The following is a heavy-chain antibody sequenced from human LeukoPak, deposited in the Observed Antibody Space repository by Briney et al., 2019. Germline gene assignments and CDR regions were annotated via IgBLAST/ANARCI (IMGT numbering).Heavy chain of an antibody. Sequence: ASVKVSCKASGYTFTGYYMHWVRQAPGQGLEWMGWINPNSGGTNYAQKFQGRVTMTRDTSISTAYMELSRLRSDDTAVYYCAKDLAGPYYYYMDVWGKGTTVTVSS. CDR2: INPNSGGT. V-gene: IGHV1-2*02. CDR1: GYTFTGYY. CDR3: AKDLAGPYYYYMDV. D-gene: IGHD6-13*01. J-gene: IGHJ6*03.